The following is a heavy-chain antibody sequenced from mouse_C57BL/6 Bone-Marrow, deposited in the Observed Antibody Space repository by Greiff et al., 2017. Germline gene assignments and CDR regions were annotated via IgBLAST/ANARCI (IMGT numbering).Heavy chain of an antibody. CDR3: ARHRLLLRTWFAD. Sequence: VQLQQSGPELVKPGASVKLSCKASGYTFTSYDINWVKQRPGQGLEWIGWIYPRDGSTKYNEKFKGKATLTVDKAYCTAYMETHRLTSEDSAVYFCARHRLLLRTWFADGGQGTLVTVSA. D-gene: IGHD1-1*01. CDR2: IYPRDGST. V-gene: IGHV1-85*01. CDR1: GYTFTSYD. J-gene: IGHJ3*01.